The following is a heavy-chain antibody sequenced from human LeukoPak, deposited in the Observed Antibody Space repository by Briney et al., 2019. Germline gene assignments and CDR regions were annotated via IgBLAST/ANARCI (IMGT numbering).Heavy chain of an antibody. Sequence: SETLSLTCTVSGDSISNHCWSWIRQSQGKGLEWIGHIYSSGSTSYNPSLKSRVTLSLDASKNQFSVRLSSVTAADTALYYCARQNSQGGVSTTRLDYWGQGTLVTVSS. CDR1: GDSISNHC. CDR3: ARQNSQGGVSTTRLDY. J-gene: IGHJ4*02. V-gene: IGHV4-59*08. D-gene: IGHD5/OR15-5a*01. CDR2: IYSSGST.